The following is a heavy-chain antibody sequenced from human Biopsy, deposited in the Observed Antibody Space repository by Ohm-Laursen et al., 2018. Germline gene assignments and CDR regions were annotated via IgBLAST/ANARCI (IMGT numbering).Heavy chain of an antibody. CDR3: ARDLYDFCGGCPFDP. CDR1: GFTFSSHA. D-gene: IGHD3-3*01. Sequence: GSLRPSCTASGFTFSSHAMSWVRQAPGKGLECVSVINGSGGSTYYADPVKGRFTISRDNSKNTLYLQMNSLRAEDTAMYYCARDLYDFCGGCPFDPWGQGTLVTVSP. CDR2: INGSGGST. V-gene: IGHV3-23*01. J-gene: IGHJ5*02.